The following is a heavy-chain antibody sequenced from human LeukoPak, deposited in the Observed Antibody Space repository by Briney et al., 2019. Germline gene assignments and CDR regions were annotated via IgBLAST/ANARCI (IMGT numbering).Heavy chain of an antibody. CDR1: GYTFTGYY. V-gene: IGHV1-2*02. J-gene: IGHJ4*02. CDR3: ARGREVAGTVGY. D-gene: IGHD6-19*01. Sequence: ASVKVSCKASGYTFTGYYMHWVRQAPGQGLEWIGWINTISGGTNYAQKFQGRVTMTRDTSISTAYMELSRLTSDGTAVYYCARGREVAGTVGYWGQGTLVTVSS. CDR2: INTISGGT.